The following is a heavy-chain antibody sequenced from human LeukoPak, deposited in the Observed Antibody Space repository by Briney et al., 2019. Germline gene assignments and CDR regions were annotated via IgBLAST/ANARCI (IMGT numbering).Heavy chain of an antibody. V-gene: IGHV4-4*07. J-gene: IGHJ4*02. Sequence: SETLSLTCSASGGSISNYYWSWIRQPAGKGREWIGSFHASGSINYRPSLKSRVTMSVDTSKNQFSLKLSSVTAADTAVYYCARAIAGAYFDYWGQGTLVTVSS. CDR2: FHASGSI. CDR1: GGSISNYY. CDR3: ARAIAGAYFDY. D-gene: IGHD6-13*01.